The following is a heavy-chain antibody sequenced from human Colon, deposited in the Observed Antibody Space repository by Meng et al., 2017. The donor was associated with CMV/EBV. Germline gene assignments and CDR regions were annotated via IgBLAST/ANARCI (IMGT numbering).Heavy chain of an antibody. CDR3: TRGTGYNYGSGYFDY. J-gene: IGHJ4*02. Sequence: SGYTFSTYYIHWVRLAPGQGLEWMGWIDPNTGDTKFAVKFQGWVTLTSNTSISTAYMELSRLKSDDTAVYYCTRGTGYNYGSGYFDYWGQGTQVTVSS. CDR1: GYTFSTYY. D-gene: IGHD5-24*01. CDR2: IDPNTGDT. V-gene: IGHV1-2*04.